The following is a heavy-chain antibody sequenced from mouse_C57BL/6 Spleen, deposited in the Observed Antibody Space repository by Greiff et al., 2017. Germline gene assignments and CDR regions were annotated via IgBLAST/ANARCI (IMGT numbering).Heavy chain of an antibody. J-gene: IGHJ3*01. CDR1: GYSFTDYN. CDR2: INPNYGTT. D-gene: IGHD2-4*01. CDR3: ARRSPYDYDATVFAY. Sequence: EVKLMESGPELVKPGASVKISCKASGYSFTDYNMNWVKQSNGKSLEWIGVINPNYGTTSYNQKFKGKATLTVDQSSSTAYMQLNSLTSEDSAVYYCARRSPYDYDATVFAYWGQGTLVTVSA. V-gene: IGHV1-39*01.